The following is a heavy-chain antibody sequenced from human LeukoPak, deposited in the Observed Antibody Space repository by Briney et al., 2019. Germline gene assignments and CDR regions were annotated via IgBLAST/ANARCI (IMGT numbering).Heavy chain of an antibody. CDR2: IYYSGST. J-gene: IGHJ6*02. V-gene: IGHV4-59*01. CDR1: GGSISSYY. CDR3: ARDSHYYGMDV. Sequence: SETLSLTCTVSGGSISSYYWSWIRQPPGKGLEWIGYIYYSGSTNYNPSLKSRVTISVDTSKNQFSLKLSSVTAADTAVYYCARDSHYYGMDVWGQGTTVTVSS.